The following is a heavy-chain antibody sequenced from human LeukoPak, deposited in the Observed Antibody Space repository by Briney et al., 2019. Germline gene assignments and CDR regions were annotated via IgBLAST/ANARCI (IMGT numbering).Heavy chain of an antibody. CDR3: ARGRDGSSPWYFDY. D-gene: IGHD5-24*01. CDR2: IYSSGST. J-gene: IGHJ4*02. CDR1: GGSINSYY. Sequence: SETLSLTCTVSGGSINSYYWSWIRQPPGKRLEWIGFIYSSGSTDYNPSLESRVTISLDTSKNQFSLKMTSVTAADTAVYYCARGRDGSSPWYFDYWGQGTLSPSPQ. V-gene: IGHV4-59*01.